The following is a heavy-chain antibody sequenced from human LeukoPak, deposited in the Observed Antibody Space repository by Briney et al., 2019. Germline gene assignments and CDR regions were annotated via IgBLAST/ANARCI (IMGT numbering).Heavy chain of an antibody. CDR2: IHPNSGGT. V-gene: IGHV1-2*02. CDR3: ASSSGGADDAFDI. D-gene: IGHD1-26*01. J-gene: IGHJ3*02. CDR1: GYTFTGYY. Sequence: GASVKVSCKASGYTFTGYYMHWVRQAPGQGLEWMGWIHPNSGGTNYAQKFQGRVTMTRDTSISTAYMELSRLRSDDTAVYYCASSSGGADDAFDIWGQGTMVTVSS.